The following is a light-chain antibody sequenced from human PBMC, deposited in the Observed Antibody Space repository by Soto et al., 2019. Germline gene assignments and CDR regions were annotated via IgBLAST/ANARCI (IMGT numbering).Light chain of an antibody. CDR1: QSISSY. Sequence: DIQMTQSPSSLSASVGDRVNITCRASQSISSYLNWYQQKPGKAPKLLVYAASRLQSGVPSRFSGTGSVTDFTLTISSLQPEDFATYYCQQSFRTPFTFGPGNKLDIK. J-gene: IGKJ3*01. CDR2: AAS. CDR3: QQSFRTPFT. V-gene: IGKV1-39*01.